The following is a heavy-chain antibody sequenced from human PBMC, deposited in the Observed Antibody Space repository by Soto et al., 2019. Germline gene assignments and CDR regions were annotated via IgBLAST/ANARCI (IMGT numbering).Heavy chain of an antibody. Sequence: TGGSLRLSCAASGFTFSRAWMSWVRQAPGKGLEWVGRSKSKNDGGTTDYAAPVKGRFTISRDDSKKTLYLQMNSLKTEDTAVYYCTTVPYDYGDYDYWRQGTLVTVSS. D-gene: IGHD4-17*01. V-gene: IGHV3-15*01. CDR1: GFTFSRAW. J-gene: IGHJ4*02. CDR2: SKSKNDGGTT. CDR3: TTVPYDYGDYDY.